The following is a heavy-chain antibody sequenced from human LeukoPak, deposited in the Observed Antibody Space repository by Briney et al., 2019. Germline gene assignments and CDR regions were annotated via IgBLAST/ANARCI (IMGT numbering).Heavy chain of an antibody. J-gene: IGHJ4*02. D-gene: IGHD6-6*01. V-gene: IGHV1-8*03. CDR1: GYTFISYN. Sequence: ASVKVSCKASGYTFISYNINWLRQATGQGLEWMGWVNPRSGDAGYLQKFQGRLTITRDSSIDTAYMDLSGLSSEDTAVYYCARLEYSSSNFDYWGQGTLVTVSS. CDR3: ARLEYSSSNFDY. CDR2: VNPRSGDA.